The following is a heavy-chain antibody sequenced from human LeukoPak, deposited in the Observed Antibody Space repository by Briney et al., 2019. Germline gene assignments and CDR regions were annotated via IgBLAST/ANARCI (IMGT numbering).Heavy chain of an antibody. D-gene: IGHD6-19*01. CDR2: IYYSGST. V-gene: IGHV4-59*08. CDR3: ARLESRGQAGPFDY. Sequence: SETLSLTCTVSGGSISSYYWSWIRQPPGKGLEWIGYIYYSGSTNYNPSLKSRVTISVDTSKSQFSLKLSSVTAADTAVYYCARLESRGQAGPFDYWGQGTLVTVSS. CDR1: GGSISSYY. J-gene: IGHJ4*02.